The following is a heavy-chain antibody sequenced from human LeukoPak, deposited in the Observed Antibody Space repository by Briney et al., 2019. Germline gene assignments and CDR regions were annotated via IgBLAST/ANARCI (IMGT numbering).Heavy chain of an antibody. CDR1: GDSVSSNSAA. CDR2: TYYRSKWHN. J-gene: IGHJ4*02. D-gene: IGHD6-19*01. CDR3: ARLAVAGTDFDY. Sequence: SQTLSLTCAISGDSVSSNSAAWNWIRQSPSRGLEWLGRTYYRSKWHNHYAVSVKSRITINPDTSKNQFSLQLNAVTPEDTAVYYWARLAVAGTDFDYWGQGTPVTVSS. V-gene: IGHV6-1*01.